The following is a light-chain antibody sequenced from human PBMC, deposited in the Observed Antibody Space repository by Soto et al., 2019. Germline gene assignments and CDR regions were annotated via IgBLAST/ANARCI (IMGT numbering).Light chain of an antibody. CDR1: TGTVTSGHY. CDR2: DAF. J-gene: IGLJ2*01. CDR3: LLSYSDARI. Sequence: QAVVTQEPALTVSPGGTVTLTCGSSTGTVTSGHYPYWFHQKPGQAPKTLIYDAFYRHSWTPARFSGSLLGGKAALTLSGAQPEDEADYYCLLSYSDARIFGGGTKVTVL. V-gene: IGLV7-46*01.